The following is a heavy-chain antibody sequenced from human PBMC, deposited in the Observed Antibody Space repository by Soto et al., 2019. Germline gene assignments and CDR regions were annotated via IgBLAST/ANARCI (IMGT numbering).Heavy chain of an antibody. CDR3: ARESNGDINYFDY. D-gene: IGHD4-17*01. CDR1: GFTFSSYS. Sequence: GGSLRLSCAASGFTFSSYSMNWVRQAPGKGLEGVSYISSSSSTIYYADAVKGRFTISRNNAKNSLYLQMNSLRAQDTAVYYCARESNGDINYFDYWGQGTLVTVSS. J-gene: IGHJ4*02. V-gene: IGHV3-48*01. CDR2: ISSSSSTI.